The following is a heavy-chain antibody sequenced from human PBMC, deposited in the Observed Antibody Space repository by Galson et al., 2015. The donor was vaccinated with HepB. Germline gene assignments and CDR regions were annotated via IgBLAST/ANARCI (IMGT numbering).Heavy chain of an antibody. CDR1: GFTFSSYG. D-gene: IGHD2-2*01. Sequence: SLRLSCAASGFTFSSYGMHWVRQAPGKGLEWVAVIWYDGSNKYYADSVKGRFTISRDNSKNTLYRQMNSLRAGDTAVYYCARGGYCSSTSCHDWFDPWGQGTLVTVSS. CDR2: IWYDGSNK. V-gene: IGHV3-33*01. CDR3: ARGGYCSSTSCHDWFDP. J-gene: IGHJ5*02.